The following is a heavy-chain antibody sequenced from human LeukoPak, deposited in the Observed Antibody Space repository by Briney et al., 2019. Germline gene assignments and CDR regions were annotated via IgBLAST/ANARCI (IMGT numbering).Heavy chain of an antibody. CDR1: GGSVSGYY. V-gene: IGHV4-59*02. CDR3: ARSYSSSWCWRFDP. J-gene: IGHJ5*02. CDR2: IYYSGST. Sequence: SETLSLTCTVSGGSVSGYYWSWIRQPPGKGLEWIGYIYYSGSTNYNPSLKSRVTISADTSKNQFSLKLSSVTAADTAVYYCARSYSSSWCWRFDPWGQGTLVTVSS. D-gene: IGHD6-13*01.